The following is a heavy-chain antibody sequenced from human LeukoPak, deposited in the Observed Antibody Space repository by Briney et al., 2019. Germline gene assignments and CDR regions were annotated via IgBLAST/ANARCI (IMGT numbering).Heavy chain of an antibody. CDR3: AIAFRSIFGEVIIGY. J-gene: IGHJ4*02. D-gene: IGHD3-3*01. V-gene: IGHV1-69*13. Sequence: ASVRVSCXASGGTFSSYAISWVRQAPGQGLEWMGGIIPIFGTANYAQKFQGRVTITADESTSTAYMELSSLRSEDTAVYYCAIAFRSIFGEVIIGYWGQGTLVTVSS. CDR2: IIPIFGTA. CDR1: GGTFSSYA.